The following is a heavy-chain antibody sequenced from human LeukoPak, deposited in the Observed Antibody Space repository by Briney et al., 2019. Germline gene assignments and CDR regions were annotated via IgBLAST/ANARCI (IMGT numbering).Heavy chain of an antibody. CDR2: IVRTITTT. Sequence: GGSLRLSCAASGFTFSRYDLSWVRQAPGKGLECVSTIVRTITTTYYADSVKGRFTISRDNSKNTVYLQMNSLRVEDTAIYYCAGDPLTGSYGVNWLDPWGQGTLVTVSS. CDR1: GFTFSRYD. J-gene: IGHJ5*02. V-gene: IGHV3-23*05. D-gene: IGHD1-26*01. CDR3: AGDPLTGSYGVNWLDP.